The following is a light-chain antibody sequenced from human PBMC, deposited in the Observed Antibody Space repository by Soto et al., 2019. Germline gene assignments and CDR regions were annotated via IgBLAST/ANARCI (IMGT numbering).Light chain of an antibody. Sequence: QSALTQPPSASGSPGQSVTISCTGTSSDVGGYNYVSWYQQHPGKAPKLMIYEVSKRPSGVPDRFSGSKSGNTASLTVSGIKDEDEVDAYCSASAGINNYYIFGTRTKLTVL. CDR1: SSDVGGYNY. V-gene: IGLV2-8*01. CDR3: SASAGINNYYI. J-gene: IGLJ1*01. CDR2: EVS.